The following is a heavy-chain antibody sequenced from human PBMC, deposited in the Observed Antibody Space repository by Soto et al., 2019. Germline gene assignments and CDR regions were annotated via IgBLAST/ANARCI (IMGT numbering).Heavy chain of an antibody. Sequence: QVQLQQWGAGLLKPSETLSLTCAVYGGSFSGYYWSWIRQPPGKGLEWIGEINHSGSTNYNPSLKSRVTISVDTSKNQFSLKLSSVPAADTAVYYCARVRSYCSSTSCYPHPYGYGDSDYWGQGTLVTVSS. J-gene: IGHJ4*02. CDR3: ARVRSYCSSTSCYPHPYGYGDSDY. CDR1: GGSFSGYY. D-gene: IGHD2-2*01. CDR2: INHSGST. V-gene: IGHV4-34*01.